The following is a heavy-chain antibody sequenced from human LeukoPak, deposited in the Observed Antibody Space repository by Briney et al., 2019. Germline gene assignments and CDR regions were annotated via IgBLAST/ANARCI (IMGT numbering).Heavy chain of an antibody. CDR3: ARAPAGQPYYYMDV. CDR1: GGAITNYY. V-gene: IGHV4-59*01. J-gene: IGHJ6*03. Sequence: PSETLSLTCIVSGGAITNYYWSWIRQPPGKGLEWIGYMYYSGSTNYNPSLKSRVTMSVDTSNNQISLKMTSLTAADTAVYYCARAPAGQPYYYMDVWGKGTTVTVSS. CDR2: MYYSGST. D-gene: IGHD2-2*01.